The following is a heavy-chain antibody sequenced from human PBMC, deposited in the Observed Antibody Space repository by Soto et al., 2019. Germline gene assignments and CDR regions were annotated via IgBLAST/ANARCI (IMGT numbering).Heavy chain of an antibody. Sequence: SVTVSCKASGGTFRSYAISWVRQAPGQGLEWMGGIIPIFGTANYAQKFQGRVTITADESTSTAYMELSSLRSEDTAVYYCAGGITIFGVVINDNWFDPWGQGTLVTVSS. CDR2: IIPIFGTA. V-gene: IGHV1-69*13. D-gene: IGHD3-3*01. J-gene: IGHJ5*02. CDR3: AGGITIFGVVINDNWFDP. CDR1: GGTFRSYA.